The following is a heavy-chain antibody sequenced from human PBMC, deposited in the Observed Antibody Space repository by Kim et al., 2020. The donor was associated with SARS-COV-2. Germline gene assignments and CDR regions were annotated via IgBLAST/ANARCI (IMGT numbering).Heavy chain of an antibody. CDR2: IYYSGST. CDR3: ARDVGPRGYSYGYFDY. CDR1: GGSISSYY. Sequence: SETLSLTCTVSGGSISSYYWSWIRQPPGKGLEWIGYIYYSGSTNYNPSLKSRVTISVDTSKNQFSLKLSSVTAADTAVYYCARDVGPRGYSYGYFDYWG. J-gene: IGHJ4*01. V-gene: IGHV4-59*01. D-gene: IGHD5-18*01.